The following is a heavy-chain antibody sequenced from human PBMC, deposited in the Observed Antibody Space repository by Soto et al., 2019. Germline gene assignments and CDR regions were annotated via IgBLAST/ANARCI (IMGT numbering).Heavy chain of an antibody. D-gene: IGHD1-7*01. CDR2: INHSGST. CDR1: GGSFSGYY. Sequence: SETLSLTCAVYGGSFSGYYWSWIRQPPGKGLEWIGEINHSGSTNYNPSLKSRVTISVDTSKNQFSLKLSSVTAADTAVYYCARGRTGTTLRYYYYGMDVWGQGTTVTVSS. CDR3: ARGRTGTTLRYYYYGMDV. J-gene: IGHJ6*02. V-gene: IGHV4-34*01.